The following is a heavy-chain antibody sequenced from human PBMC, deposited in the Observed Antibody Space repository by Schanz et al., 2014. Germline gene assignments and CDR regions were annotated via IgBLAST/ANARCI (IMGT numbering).Heavy chain of an antibody. D-gene: IGHD1-1*01. J-gene: IGHJ2*01. V-gene: IGHV4-4*07. Sequence: QVQLQESGPGLVKPSQTLSLTCTVSGGSIRSYFWSWVRQPAGKGLEWVGRVFPNGITNYNPSLKSRVTISLDTSKNQFSLTLTSLTAADTAVYYCARDTTWRLDLWGRGTLVTVSS. CDR2: VFPNGIT. CDR3: ARDTTWRLDL. CDR1: GGSIRSYF.